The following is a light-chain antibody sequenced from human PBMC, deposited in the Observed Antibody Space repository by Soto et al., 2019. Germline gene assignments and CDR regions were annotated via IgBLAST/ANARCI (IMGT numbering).Light chain of an antibody. CDR3: QQYGSSPWT. CDR1: QSVSSSY. Sequence: EIVLTQSPGTLSLSPGERATLSCRASQSVSSSYLAWYQQKPGQAPRLLIYGASSRATGIPDRFSGSGSGPDFTLTISRLEPEDFAGYYWQQYGSSPWTFGQGTKVEIK. V-gene: IGKV3-20*01. CDR2: GAS. J-gene: IGKJ1*01.